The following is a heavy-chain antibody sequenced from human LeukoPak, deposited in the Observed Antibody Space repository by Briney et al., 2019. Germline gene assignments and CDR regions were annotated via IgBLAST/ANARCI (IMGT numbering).Heavy chain of an antibody. CDR3: ARANSDYSPHNC. CDR2: INPNSGGA. CDR1: GYTFTGYF. V-gene: IGHV1-2*02. J-gene: IGHJ4*02. D-gene: IGHD4-11*01. Sequence: ASVKVSCKASGYTFTGYFMHWVRQAPGQGLEWLGWINPNSGGANYAQKFQGRVTMTRDTSTSTAYMELSRLTSDDSAVYYCARANSDYSPHNCWGQGTLVTVSS.